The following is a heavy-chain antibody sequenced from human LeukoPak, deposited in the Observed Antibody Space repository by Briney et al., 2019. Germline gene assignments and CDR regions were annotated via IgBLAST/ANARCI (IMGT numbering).Heavy chain of an antibody. CDR2: ISAYNGNT. V-gene: IGHV1-18*01. J-gene: IGHJ3*02. D-gene: IGHD2-2*02. Sequence: ASVKVSCKASGYTFTSYGISWVRRAPGQGLEWMGWISAYNGNTNYAQKLQGRVTMTTDTSTSTAYMELRSLRSDDTAVYYCARVPPYCSSTSCYSAFDIWGQGTMVTVSS. CDR3: ARVPPYCSSTSCYSAFDI. CDR1: GYTFTSYG.